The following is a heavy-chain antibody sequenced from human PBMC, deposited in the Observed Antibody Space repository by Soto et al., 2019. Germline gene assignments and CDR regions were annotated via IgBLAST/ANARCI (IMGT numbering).Heavy chain of an antibody. J-gene: IGHJ5*02. CDR1: GYTFTSYG. D-gene: IGHD6-13*01. CDR2: ISAYNGNT. CDR3: AKNHGGSSWYGWFDP. V-gene: IGHV1-18*01. Sequence: ASAKVSCKASGYTFTSYGISWVRQAPGQGLEWMGWISAYNGNTNYAQKLQGRVTMTRDTSTSTVYMELSSLRSEDTAVYYCAKNHGGSSWYGWFDPWGQGTLVTVSS.